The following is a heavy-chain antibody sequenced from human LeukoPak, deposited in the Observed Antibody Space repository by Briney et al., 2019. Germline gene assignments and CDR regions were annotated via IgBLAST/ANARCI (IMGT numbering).Heavy chain of an antibody. V-gene: IGHV3-23*01. CDR3: AKDHSYGAYHSGSYYPEYYFDY. D-gene: IGHD3-10*01. Sequence: GGSLRLSCAASGFTFSSYAMSWVRQAPGKGLEWVSAISGSGGSTYYADSVKGRFTISRDNSKNTLYLQMNSLRAEDTAVYYCAKDHSYGAYHSGSYYPEYYFDYWGQGTLVTVSS. J-gene: IGHJ4*02. CDR2: ISGSGGST. CDR1: GFTFSSYA.